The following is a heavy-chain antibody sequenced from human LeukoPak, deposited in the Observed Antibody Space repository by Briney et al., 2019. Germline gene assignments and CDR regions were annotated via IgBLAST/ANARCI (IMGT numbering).Heavy chain of an antibody. Sequence: SETLSLTCAVSGGSISSSNWWSWVRQPPGKGLEWIGEIYHSGSTNYNPSLKSRVTISVDKSKNQFSLKLSSVTAADTAVYYCARIDRAVAGTIDYWGQGTLVTVSS. V-gene: IGHV4-4*02. J-gene: IGHJ4*02. D-gene: IGHD6-19*01. CDR1: GGSISSSNW. CDR3: ARIDRAVAGTIDY. CDR2: IYHSGST.